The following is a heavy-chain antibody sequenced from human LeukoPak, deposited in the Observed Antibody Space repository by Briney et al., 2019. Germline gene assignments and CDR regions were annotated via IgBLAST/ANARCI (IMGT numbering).Heavy chain of an antibody. CDR2: MNPNSGNT. CDR3: ARDAIYCSSTSCSTNWFDP. J-gene: IGHJ5*02. V-gene: IGHV1-8*01. D-gene: IGHD2-2*02. Sequence: ASVKVSCKASGFTFTSYDINWVRQATGQGLEWMGWMNPNSGNTGYAQKFQGRVTMTRNTSISTAYMELSSLRSEDTAVYYCARDAIYCSSTSCSTNWFDPWGQGTLVTVSS. CDR1: GFTFTSYD.